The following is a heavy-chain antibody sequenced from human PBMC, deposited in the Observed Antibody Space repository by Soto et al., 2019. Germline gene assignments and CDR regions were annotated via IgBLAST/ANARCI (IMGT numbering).Heavy chain of an antibody. V-gene: IGHV3-23*01. J-gene: IGHJ4*02. Sequence: HPGGSLRLSCAASGVTFSSYAMSWFRQAPGKGLEWVSAISGSGGSTYYADSVKGRFTISRDNSKNTLYLQMNSLRAEDTAVYYCAKVRFRDSNMFLLDSLGQGTLVTVSS. D-gene: IGHD3-10*02. CDR3: AKVRFRDSNMFLLDS. CDR2: ISGSGGST. CDR1: GVTFSSYA.